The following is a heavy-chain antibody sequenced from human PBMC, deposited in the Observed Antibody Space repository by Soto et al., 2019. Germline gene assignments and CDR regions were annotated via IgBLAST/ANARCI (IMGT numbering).Heavy chain of an antibody. J-gene: IGHJ4*02. D-gene: IGHD6-19*01. CDR1: GGSISSSSYY. CDR2: IYYSGST. Sequence: SETLSLTCTVSGGSISSSSYYWGWIRQPPGKGLEWIGSIYYSGSTYYNPSLKSRVTISVDTSKNQFSLKLSSVTAADTAVYYCASPAVAGIVDDYWGQGTLVTVSS. CDR3: ASPAVAGIVDDY. V-gene: IGHV4-39*01.